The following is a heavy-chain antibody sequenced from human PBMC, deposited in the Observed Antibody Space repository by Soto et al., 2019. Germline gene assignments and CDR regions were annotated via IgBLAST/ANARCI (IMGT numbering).Heavy chain of an antibody. J-gene: IGHJ6*02. Sequence: QVQLVQSGVEVKKPGASVKVSCKASGYTFISHGISWVRQAPGQGLEWMGWISGKNGNTNYAQKIQGRVTLTTATTTSTAYMELRSLRSDDTAVYYCARVSSSIVVVPDYGMDVWGQGTTVTVSS. CDR1: GYTFISHG. D-gene: IGHD2-15*01. CDR3: ARVSSSIVVVPDYGMDV. CDR2: ISGKNGNT. V-gene: IGHV1-18*04.